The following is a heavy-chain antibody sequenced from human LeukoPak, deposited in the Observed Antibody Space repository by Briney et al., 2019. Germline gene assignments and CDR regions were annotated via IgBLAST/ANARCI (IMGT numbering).Heavy chain of an antibody. V-gene: IGHV4-39*07. CDR2: IYYSGST. Sequence: PSETLSLTCTVSGGSISSSSYYWGWIRQPPGKGLEWVGSIYYSGSTYYNPSLKSRVTISVDTSESQFSLKLNSVTAADTAVYYYARGPRRLQDYFNFWGQGTLVTVSS. D-gene: IGHD5-24*01. J-gene: IGHJ4*02. CDR1: GGSISSSSYY. CDR3: ARGPRRLQDYFNF.